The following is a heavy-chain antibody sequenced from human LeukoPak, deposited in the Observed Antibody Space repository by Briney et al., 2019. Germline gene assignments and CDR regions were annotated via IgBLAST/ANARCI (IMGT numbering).Heavy chain of an antibody. D-gene: IGHD3-10*01. CDR3: ARSDYHNSGSHTVFDAFDI. CDR1: GGSFSGYY. J-gene: IGHJ3*02. Sequence: KPSETLSLTCAVYGGSFSGYYWSWIRQPPGKGLEWIGYIDDSGNTNYNPSLKSQVTISVDKSKNQFSLKLSFVTAADTAMYYCARSDYHNSGSHTVFDAFDIWGQGTRVTVSS. V-gene: IGHV4-59*01. CDR2: IDDSGNT.